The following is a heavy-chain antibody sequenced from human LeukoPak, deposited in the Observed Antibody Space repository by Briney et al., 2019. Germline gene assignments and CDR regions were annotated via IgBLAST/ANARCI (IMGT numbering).Heavy chain of an antibody. CDR2: IYSAGST. D-gene: IGHD3-10*01. Sequence: PGGSLRLSCAASGFTVSSNYMSWVRQAPGKGLEWVSVIYSAGSTYYGDSVKGRFTISRDNSKNTLYLQMNSLRAEDTAVYYCARRGVLWFGELFYYGMDVWGQGTTVTVSS. J-gene: IGHJ6*02. V-gene: IGHV3-53*01. CDR1: GFTVSSNY. CDR3: ARRGVLWFGELFYYGMDV.